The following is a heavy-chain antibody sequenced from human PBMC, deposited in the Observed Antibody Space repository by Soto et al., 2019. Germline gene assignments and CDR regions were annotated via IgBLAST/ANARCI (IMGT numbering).Heavy chain of an antibody. CDR3: ARRPAFKHSPSHNWFDP. V-gene: IGHV4-31*03. CDR2: IYYSGST. Sequence: SETLSLTCTVSGGSISSGGYYWSWIRQHPGKGLEWIGYIYYSGSTYYNPSLKSRVTISVDTSKNQFSLKLSSVTAADTAVYYCARRPAFKHSPSHNWFDPWGQGTLVTVLL. J-gene: IGHJ5*02. CDR1: GGSISSGGYY.